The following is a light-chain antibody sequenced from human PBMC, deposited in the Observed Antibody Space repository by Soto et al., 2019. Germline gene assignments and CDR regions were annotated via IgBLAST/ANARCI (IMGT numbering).Light chain of an antibody. CDR3: QQYNSYSIT. CDR1: QSISSW. CDR2: DAS. Sequence: DIQMPQSPSTLSASVGDRVTITCRASQSISSWLAWYQQKPWKAPKLLIYDASSLESGVPSRFSGSGSGTEFTLTISSLQPDDFATYYCQQYNSYSITFGQGTRPENK. V-gene: IGKV1-5*01. J-gene: IGKJ5*01.